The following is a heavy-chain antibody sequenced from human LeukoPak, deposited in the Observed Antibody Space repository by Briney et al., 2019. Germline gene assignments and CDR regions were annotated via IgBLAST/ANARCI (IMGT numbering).Heavy chain of an antibody. Sequence: PSETLSLTCTVSGYSISSGYYWGWIRQPPGKGLEWIGSIYHSGSTYYNPSLKSRVTISVDTSKNQLSLKLSSVTAADTAVYYCARTYYGSGSFLDYWGQGTLVTVSS. CDR2: IYHSGST. CDR3: ARTYYGSGSFLDY. J-gene: IGHJ4*02. CDR1: GYSISSGYY. D-gene: IGHD3-10*01. V-gene: IGHV4-38-2*02.